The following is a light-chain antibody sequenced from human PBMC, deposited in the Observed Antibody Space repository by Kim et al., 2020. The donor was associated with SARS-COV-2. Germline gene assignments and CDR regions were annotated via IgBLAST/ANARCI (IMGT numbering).Light chain of an antibody. V-gene: IGLV6-57*04. Sequence: NFMLTQPLSVSESPGKTVTISCTRSSGNIADNYVQWYHQRPGGAPATVIYEDSRRPSGVPDRFSGSVDSSSNSASLTISGLQTGDEADYYCQSYDMYDKSIQVFGGGTQLTVL. CDR2: EDS. J-gene: IGLJ3*02. CDR1: SGNIADNY. CDR3: QSYDMYDKSIQV.